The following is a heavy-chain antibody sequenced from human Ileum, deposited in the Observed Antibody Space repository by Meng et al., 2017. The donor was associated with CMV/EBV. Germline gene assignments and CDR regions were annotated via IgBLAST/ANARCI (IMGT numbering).Heavy chain of an antibody. CDR1: FKTYS. Sequence: FKTYSMSGVRQAPGKGREWGAVMSYDGRDTYYADSVKGRFTISRDNSKNTLYLQMNSLRVEDTAVYYCARAPTGYCIFSSCPNYFDYWGQGTLVTVSS. CDR2: MSYDGRDT. D-gene: IGHD6-13*01. CDR3: ARAPTGYCIFSSCPNYFDY. V-gene: IGHV3-30*04. J-gene: IGHJ4*02.